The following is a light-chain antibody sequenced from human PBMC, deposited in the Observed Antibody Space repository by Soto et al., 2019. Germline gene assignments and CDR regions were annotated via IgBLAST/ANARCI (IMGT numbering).Light chain of an antibody. CDR1: QTVGNNY. V-gene: IGKV3-20*01. J-gene: IGKJ2*01. CDR2: GAS. CDR3: QDYGSSPYT. Sequence: EIVLTQSPGTLSLSPGDGATLSCRASQTVGNNYLAWYQLRPGQAPRLLIHGASSRATGIPDRFSGSGSGTEFTLTIGRLEPEDFAVYYCQDYGSSPYTFGQGTKVDIK.